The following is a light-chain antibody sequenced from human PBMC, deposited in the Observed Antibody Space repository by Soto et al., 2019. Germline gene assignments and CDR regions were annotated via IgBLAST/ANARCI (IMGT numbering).Light chain of an antibody. CDR3: SSKKI. V-gene: IGLV2-8*01. CDR1: SSDVGANNY. CDR2: EVS. J-gene: IGLJ2*01. Sequence: QSALTQPPSASGSPGQSVTISCTGTSSDVGANNYVSWYQQHPGTAPKLMIYEVSQRPSGVPDRFSGSKSGNTASLTVSGLQAEDEADYYCSSKKIFGGGTKLTVL.